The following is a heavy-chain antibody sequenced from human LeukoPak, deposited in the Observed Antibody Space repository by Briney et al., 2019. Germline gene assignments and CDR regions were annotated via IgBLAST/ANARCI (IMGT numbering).Heavy chain of an antibody. CDR1: GGSISSGDYY. V-gene: IGHV4-30-4*01. J-gene: IGHJ4*02. D-gene: IGHD3-16*02. CDR2: IYYSGST. Sequence: SETLSLTCTVSGGSISSGDYYWSWIRQPPGKGLEWIGCIYYSGSTYYNPSLKSRVTISVGTSKNQFSLKLSSVTAADTAVYYCARGGRDYVWGSYRPHYFDYWGQGTLVTVSS. CDR3: ARGGRDYVWGSYRPHYFDY.